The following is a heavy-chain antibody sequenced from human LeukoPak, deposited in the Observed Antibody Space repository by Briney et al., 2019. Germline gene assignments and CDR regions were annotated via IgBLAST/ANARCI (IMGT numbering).Heavy chain of an antibody. CDR3: ARALIERSDSSGFTSFDY. D-gene: IGHD3-22*01. Sequence: PGGSLRLSCAASGFTFSSYGMHWVRQAPGKGLEWVAVISYDGSNKYYADSVKGRFTISRDNSKNTLYLQMNSLRAEDTAVYYCARALIERSDSSGFTSFDYWGQGTLVTVSS. CDR2: ISYDGSNK. J-gene: IGHJ4*02. V-gene: IGHV3-30*03. CDR1: GFTFSSYG.